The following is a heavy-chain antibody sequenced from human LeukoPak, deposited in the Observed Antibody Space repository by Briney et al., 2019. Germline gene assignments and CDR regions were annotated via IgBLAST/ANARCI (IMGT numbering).Heavy chain of an antibody. CDR1: GFTFRNYV. D-gene: IGHD5-18*01. Sequence: GGSLRLSCAASGFTFRNYVMHWVRQAPGKGLEWVAVVSLEGSNYYYADSVKGRFTISRDNSKNTLYLEINTLRAEDTAVYYCAEDRGGYSPRLYYGMDVWGQGTTVTVSS. J-gene: IGHJ6*02. V-gene: IGHV3-30*18. CDR2: VSLEGSNY. CDR3: AEDRGGYSPRLYYGMDV.